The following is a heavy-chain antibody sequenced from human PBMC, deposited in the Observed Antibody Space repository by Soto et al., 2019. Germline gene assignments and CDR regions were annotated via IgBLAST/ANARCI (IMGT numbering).Heavy chain of an antibody. CDR1: GGSISSGDYY. CDR3: ARCSFFVGKAFDI. D-gene: IGHD2-21*01. CDR2: IYYSGST. J-gene: IGHJ3*02. Sequence: QVQLQESGPGLVKPSQTLSLTCTVSGGSISSGDYYWSWIRQPPGKGLEWIGYIYYSGSTYYNPSLKSRVTISVDTSKNQFSLQLSSVTAADTAVYYCARCSFFVGKAFDIWGQGTMVTVSS. V-gene: IGHV4-30-4*01.